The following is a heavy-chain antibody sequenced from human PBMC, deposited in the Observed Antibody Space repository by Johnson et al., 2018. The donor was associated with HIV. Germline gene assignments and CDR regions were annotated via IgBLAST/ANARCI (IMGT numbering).Heavy chain of an antibody. CDR3: ARLGLTDAFDI. J-gene: IGHJ3*02. D-gene: IGHD2-8*01. CDR1: GFTFSSYA. CDR2: ISSNGGST. Sequence: VQLVESGGGVVQPGRSLRLSCAASGFTFSSYAIHWVRQAPGKGLEYVSAISSNGGSTYYANSVKGRFTISRDNSKNTLYLQMNSLRAEDTAVYYCARLGLTDAFDIWGQGTMVTVSP. V-gene: IGHV3-64*01.